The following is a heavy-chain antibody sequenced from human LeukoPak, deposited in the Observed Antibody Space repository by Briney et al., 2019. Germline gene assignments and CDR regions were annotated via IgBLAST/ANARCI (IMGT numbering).Heavy chain of an antibody. Sequence: PSETLSLTCTVSGGSISSSSYYWGWIRQPPGKGLEWIGSIYYSGSTYYNPSLKSRVTISVDTSKNQFSLKLSSVTAADTAVYYCARFRQWLVEGYAFDIWGQGTMVTVSS. CDR3: ARFRQWLVEGYAFDI. D-gene: IGHD6-19*01. V-gene: IGHV4-39*01. J-gene: IGHJ3*02. CDR2: IYYSGST. CDR1: GGSISSSSYY.